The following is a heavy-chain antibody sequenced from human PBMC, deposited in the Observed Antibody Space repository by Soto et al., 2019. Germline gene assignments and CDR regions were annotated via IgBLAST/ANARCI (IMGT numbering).Heavy chain of an antibody. J-gene: IGHJ4*02. CDR2: INVSGALT. CDR3: VKDKQWLETYFDS. CDR1: GFPVDAHG. Sequence: XVFLRLYCAASGFPVDAHGMAWVRQSPGKGLQWVSSINVSGALTYYIESVKGRFTISRDNSEHTLYLQMNNLEADDTAIYYCVKDKQWLETYFDSWGPGTLVTVS. V-gene: IGHV3-23*01. D-gene: IGHD6-19*01.